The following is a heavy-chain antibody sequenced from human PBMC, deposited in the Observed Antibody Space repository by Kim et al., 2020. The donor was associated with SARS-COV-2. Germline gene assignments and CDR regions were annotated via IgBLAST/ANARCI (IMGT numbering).Heavy chain of an antibody. CDR1: GFTFSSYA. J-gene: IGHJ6*02. CDR2: ISGSGGST. Sequence: GGSLRLSCAASGFTFSSYAMSWVRQAPGKGLEWVSAISGSGGSTYYADSVKGRFTISRDNSKNTLYLQMNSLRAEDTAVYYCAKVPGDTAMVTPSYYYYGMDVWGQGTTVTVSS. D-gene: IGHD5-18*01. CDR3: AKVPGDTAMVTPSYYYYGMDV. V-gene: IGHV3-23*01.